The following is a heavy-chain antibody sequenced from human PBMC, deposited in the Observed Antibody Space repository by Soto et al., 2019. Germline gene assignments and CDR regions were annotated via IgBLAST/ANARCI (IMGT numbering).Heavy chain of an antibody. J-gene: IGHJ4*02. CDR3: ARDLDYY. V-gene: IGHV3-48*01. CDR2: ISSSSSTI. Sequence: GGSLRLSCAASGFTFSSYSMNWVRQAPGKGLEWVTYISSSSSTIYYADTVKGRFTISRDNAKNSLYLQMNRLRAEDTAVYYCARDLDYYWGQGTLVTVSS. CDR1: GFTFSSYS.